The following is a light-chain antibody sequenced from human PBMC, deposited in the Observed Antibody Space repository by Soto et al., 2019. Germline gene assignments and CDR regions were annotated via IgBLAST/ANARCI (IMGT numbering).Light chain of an antibody. V-gene: IGLV2-14*01. CDR2: DVS. CDR1: SSDVGGYNY. J-gene: IGLJ3*02. Sequence: QSALTQPASVSGSPGQSITISCTGTSSDVGGYNYVSWYQQHPGKAPKLMIYDVSNRPSGVSNRFSGSKSGNTDYLTISGLQADDEADYHCSSYTSSSTWVFGGGTKLTVL. CDR3: SSYTSSSTWV.